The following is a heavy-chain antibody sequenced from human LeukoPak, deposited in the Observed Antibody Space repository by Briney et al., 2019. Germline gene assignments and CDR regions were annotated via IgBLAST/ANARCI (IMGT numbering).Heavy chain of an antibody. Sequence: PGRSLRLSCAASGFTFSSYAMHWVRQAPGKGLEWVAVISYDGSNKYYADSVKGRFTISRDNSKNTLYLQMNSLRAEDTAVYYCARDIDYDSSGQPNGMDVWGQGTTVTVSS. CDR3: ARDIDYDSSGQPNGMDV. CDR2: ISYDGSNK. D-gene: IGHD3-22*01. CDR1: GFTFSSYA. J-gene: IGHJ6*02. V-gene: IGHV3-30-3*01.